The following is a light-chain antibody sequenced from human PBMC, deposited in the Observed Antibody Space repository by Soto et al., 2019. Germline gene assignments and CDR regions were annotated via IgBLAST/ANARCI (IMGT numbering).Light chain of an antibody. J-gene: IGKJ5*01. CDR3: QQYDNVFT. V-gene: IGKV1-33*01. CDR2: DAS. Sequence: DVQVTQSPSSLSASVGDRVTITCQASQDITMYLNWYQQKPGKAPKLLIYDASNLQTGVPSRFSGSGYGTDFTFTISSLQPEDIATYYCQQYDNVFTFGHGTRLEIK. CDR1: QDITMY.